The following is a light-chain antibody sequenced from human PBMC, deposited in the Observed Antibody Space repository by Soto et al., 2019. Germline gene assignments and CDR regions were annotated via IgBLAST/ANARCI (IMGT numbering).Light chain of an antibody. CDR2: DVS. V-gene: IGLV2-14*01. J-gene: IGLJ1*01. CDR3: SSYISSSTYV. Sequence: QSALTQPASVSGSPGQSITISCTGTSSDVGGYNYVSWYQQHPGKAPKLMIYDVSNRPSGVSDRFSGSKSGNTASLTISGLQAEDEADYYCSSYISSSTYVFGTGT. CDR1: SSDVGGYNY.